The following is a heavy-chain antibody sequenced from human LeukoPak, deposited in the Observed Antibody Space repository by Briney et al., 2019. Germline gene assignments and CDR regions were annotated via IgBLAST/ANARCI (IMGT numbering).Heavy chain of an antibody. V-gene: IGHV4-4*02. Sequence: PSETLSLTCAVSGGSISSSNWWSWVRQPPGKGLEWIGEINHSGSTNYNPSLKSRVTISVDTSKNQFSLKLSSVTAADTAVYYCARGGRITIFGVVIQKNAFDIWGQGTMVTVSS. J-gene: IGHJ3*02. CDR2: INHSGST. D-gene: IGHD3-3*01. CDR1: GGSISSSNW. CDR3: ARGGRITIFGVVIQKNAFDI.